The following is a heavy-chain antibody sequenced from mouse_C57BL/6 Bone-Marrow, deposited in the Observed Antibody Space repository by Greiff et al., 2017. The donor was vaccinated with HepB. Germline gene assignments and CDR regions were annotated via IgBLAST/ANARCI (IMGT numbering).Heavy chain of an antibody. CDR2: ISSGSSTI. V-gene: IGHV5-17*01. Sequence: EVKLMESGGGLVKPGGSLKFSCAASGFTFSDYGMHWVRRAPEKGLEWVAYISSGSSTIYYADTVKGRFTISRDNAKNTLFLQMTSLRSEDTAMYYCARYYAMDYWGQGTSVTVSS. J-gene: IGHJ4*01. CDR1: GFTFSDYG. CDR3: ARYYAMDY.